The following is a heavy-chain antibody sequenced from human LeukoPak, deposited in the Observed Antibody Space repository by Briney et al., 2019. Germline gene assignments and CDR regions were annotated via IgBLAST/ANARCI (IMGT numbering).Heavy chain of an antibody. D-gene: IGHD1-26*01. CDR2: ITFSSSYI. CDR3: ARFQSGSYYSDY. Sequence: PGGSLRLSCAASGFTFSSYSMNWVRQAPGKGLEWVSSITFSSSYIYYAESVKGRFTISRDNAKNSLYLQMDSLRDEDTAVYFCARFQSGSYYSDYWGQGTLVTVSS. CDR1: GFTFSSYS. J-gene: IGHJ4*02. V-gene: IGHV3-21*01.